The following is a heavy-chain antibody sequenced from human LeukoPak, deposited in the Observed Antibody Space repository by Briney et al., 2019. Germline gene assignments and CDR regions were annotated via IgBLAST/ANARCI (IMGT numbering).Heavy chain of an antibody. D-gene: IGHD3-22*01. V-gene: IGHV3-23*01. CDR2: SSGSGGST. J-gene: IGHJ4*02. CDR1: GFTFSSYA. Sequence: PGGSLRLSCAASGFTFSSYAMSWVRQAPGKGLEWVSASSGSGGSTYYADSVKGRFTISRDNSRNTLYLQMNSLRAEDTAVYYCAKEEPYYYDSSGYYDYWGQGTLVTVSS. CDR3: AKEEPYYYDSSGYYDY.